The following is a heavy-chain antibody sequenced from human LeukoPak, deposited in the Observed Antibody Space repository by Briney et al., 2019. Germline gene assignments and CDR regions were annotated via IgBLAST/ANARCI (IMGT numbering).Heavy chain of an antibody. CDR3: ARDREDNYVWGSYRFDP. CDR2: INPNSGGT. J-gene: IGHJ5*02. Sequence: ASVKVSCKASGYTFTGYYMHWVRQAPGQGLGWMGWINPNSGGTNYAQKFQGRVTMTRDTSISTAYMELSRLRSDDTAVYYCARDREDNYVWGSYRFDPWGQGTLVTVSS. V-gene: IGHV1-2*02. CDR1: GYTFTGYY. D-gene: IGHD3-16*02.